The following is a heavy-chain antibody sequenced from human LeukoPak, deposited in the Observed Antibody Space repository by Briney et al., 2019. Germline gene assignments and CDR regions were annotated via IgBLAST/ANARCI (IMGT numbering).Heavy chain of an antibody. CDR2: ISWNSGSI. J-gene: IGHJ5*02. Sequence: GGSLRLSCAASGFTFDDYAMHWVRQAPGKGLEWVSGISWNSGSIGYADSVKGRFTISRDNAKNSLYLQMNSLRAENTALYYCAKAQAVAGTGWFDPWGQGTLVTVSS. D-gene: IGHD6-19*01. V-gene: IGHV3-9*01. CDR3: AKAQAVAGTGWFDP. CDR1: GFTFDDYA.